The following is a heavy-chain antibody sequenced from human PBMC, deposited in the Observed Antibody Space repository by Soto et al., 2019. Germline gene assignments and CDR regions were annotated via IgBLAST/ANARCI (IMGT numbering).Heavy chain of an antibody. CDR1: GGSIYSSSYS. Sequence: PSETLSLTCTVSGGSIYSSSYSWGWIRQPPGKGLEWIGEINHSGSTNYNPSLKSRVTISVDTSKNQFSLKLSSVTAADTAVYYCASGSSGSLGYWGQGTLVTVSS. CDR3: ASGSSGSLGY. V-gene: IGHV4-39*07. D-gene: IGHD6-19*01. CDR2: INHSGST. J-gene: IGHJ4*02.